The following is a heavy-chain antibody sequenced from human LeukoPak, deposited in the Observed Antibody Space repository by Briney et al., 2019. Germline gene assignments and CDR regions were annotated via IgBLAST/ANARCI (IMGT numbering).Heavy chain of an antibody. V-gene: IGHV1-69*06. CDR3: ARSTTFGVVIAYYYYMDV. CDR2: IIPIFGTA. D-gene: IGHD3-3*01. CDR1: GYTFTSYY. Sequence: SVKVSCKASGYTFTSYYMHWVRQAPGQGLEWMGGIIPIFGTANYAQKFQGRVTITADKSTSTAYMELSSLRSEDTAVYYCARSTTFGVVIAYYYYMDVWGKGTTVTVSS. J-gene: IGHJ6*03.